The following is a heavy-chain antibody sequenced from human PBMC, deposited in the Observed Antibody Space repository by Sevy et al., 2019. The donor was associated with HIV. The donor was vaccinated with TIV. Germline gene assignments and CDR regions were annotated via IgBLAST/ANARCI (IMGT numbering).Heavy chain of an antibody. J-gene: IGHJ5*02. CDR1: GFTFSFYW. CDR3: AREGNCTGGACSGWNRWFDP. D-gene: IGHD2-8*02. Sequence: GGSLRLSCAASGFTFSFYWMHWVRQAPGKGLVWVSRINNDGSDITYADSVKGRFTISRDNAKNTLFLQMNSLRVEDTAVYYCAREGNCTGGACSGWNRWFDPWGQGTLVTVS. CDR2: INNDGSDI. V-gene: IGHV3-74*01.